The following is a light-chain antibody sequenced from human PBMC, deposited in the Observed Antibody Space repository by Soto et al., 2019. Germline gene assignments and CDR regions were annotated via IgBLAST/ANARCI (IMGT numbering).Light chain of an antibody. J-gene: IGKJ1*01. V-gene: IGKV3-20*01. CDR2: GAS. CDR1: QSLSSRY. CDR3: QHYGSSPT. Sequence: EFVLTQSPGTLSLSPGEGATLSCRASQSLSSRYVAWYQQVPGQAPRLLIYGASSRATGIPDRFSGSGSRTDFTLTINRLEPEDFAVYYCQHYGSSPTFGQGTKVEIK.